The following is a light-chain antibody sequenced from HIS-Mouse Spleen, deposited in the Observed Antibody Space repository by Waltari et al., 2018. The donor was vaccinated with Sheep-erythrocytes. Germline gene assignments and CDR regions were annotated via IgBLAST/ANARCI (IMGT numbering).Light chain of an antibody. CDR3: MQGTHWPPWT. CDR2: KVS. CDR1: QSLVHSDGNTY. V-gene: IGKV2-30*02. J-gene: IGKJ1*01. Sequence: DVVMTQSPLSLPVTLGQPASISCRSSQSLVHSDGNTYLNWFQQRPGKYPRRLIYKVSNRDSGVPDRFSGGGSGTDYTRKMSRVEAEDVGVYYCMQGTHWPPWTFGQGTKVEIK.